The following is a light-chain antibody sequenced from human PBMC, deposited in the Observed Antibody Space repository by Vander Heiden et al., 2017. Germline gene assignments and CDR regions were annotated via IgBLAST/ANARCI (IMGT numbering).Light chain of an antibody. J-gene: IGLJ3*02. CDR1: SSDVGAYNY. CDR2: DVT. CDR3: SSHAGSSAV. Sequence: SALTQPPSASGSPGQSVPIACTGTSSDVGAYNYVSWYQQHPGKAPTLIIYDVTKRPSGVPDRFSGSKSGNTAFLTVSGLQAEDEADYYCSSHAGSSAVFGGGTTVTVL. V-gene: IGLV2-8*01.